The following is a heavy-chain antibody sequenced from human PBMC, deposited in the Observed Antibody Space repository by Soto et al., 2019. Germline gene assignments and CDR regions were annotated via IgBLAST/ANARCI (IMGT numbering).Heavy chain of an antibody. J-gene: IGHJ6*03. CDR3: AKGSGSFNYYYYYYMDV. CDR1: GFTFSSYG. V-gene: IGHV3-33*06. CDR2: IWYDGSNK. D-gene: IGHD3-10*01. Sequence: GGSLRLSCAASGFTFSSYGMHWVRQAPGKGLEWVAVIWYDGSNKYYADSVKGRFTISRDNSKSTLYLQMNSLRAEDTAVYYCAKGSGSFNYYYYYYMDVWGKGTTVTVSS.